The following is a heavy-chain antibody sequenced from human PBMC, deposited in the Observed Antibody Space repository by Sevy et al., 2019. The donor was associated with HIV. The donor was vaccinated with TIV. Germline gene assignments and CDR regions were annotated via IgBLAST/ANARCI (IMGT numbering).Heavy chain of an antibody. D-gene: IGHD3-22*01. CDR2: ISYDGSNK. Sequence: GGSLRLSCAASGFTFSISAMTWVRQAPGKGLEWVAVISYDGSNKYYADSVKGRFTISRDNSKNTLYLQMNSLRAEDTAVYYCAKDGLTYYYDSSGYYFDYWGQGTLVTVSS. CDR1: GFTFSISA. J-gene: IGHJ4*02. V-gene: IGHV3-30*18. CDR3: AKDGLTYYYDSSGYYFDY.